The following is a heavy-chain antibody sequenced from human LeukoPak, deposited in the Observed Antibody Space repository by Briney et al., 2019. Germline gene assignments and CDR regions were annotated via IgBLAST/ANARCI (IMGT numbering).Heavy chain of an antibody. CDR2: INTDGSSI. V-gene: IGHV3-74*01. CDR1: GFTFSSYW. J-gene: IGHJ3*02. Sequence: GGSLRLSCAASGFTFSSYWMHWVRRAPGKGLVWVSRINTDGSSINYADSVKGRFTISRDNAKNTLYLQMNSLRVEDTAVYYRARGSSSWRNAFDIWGQGTMVTVSS. D-gene: IGHD6-13*01. CDR3: ARGSSSWRNAFDI.